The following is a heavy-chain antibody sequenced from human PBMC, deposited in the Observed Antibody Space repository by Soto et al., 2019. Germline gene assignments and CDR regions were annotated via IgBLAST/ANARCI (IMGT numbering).Heavy chain of an antibody. CDR3: ARAPGDSSGYSDYYYYGMDV. CDR2: ISSSGSTI. V-gene: IGHV3-11*01. D-gene: IGHD3-22*01. J-gene: IGHJ6*02. CDR1: GFTFSDYY. Sequence: LRLSCAASGFTFSDYYMSWIRQAPGKGLEWVSYISSSGSTIYYADSVKGRFTISRDNAKNSLYLQMNSLRAEDTAVYYCARAPGDSSGYSDYYYYGMDVWGQGTTVTVS.